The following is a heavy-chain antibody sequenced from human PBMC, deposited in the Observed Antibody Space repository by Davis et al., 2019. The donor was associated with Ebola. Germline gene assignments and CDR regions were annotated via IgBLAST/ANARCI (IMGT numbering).Heavy chain of an antibody. CDR3: ATWELSSSWHYFDY. Sequence: HTGGSLRLSCVASGFTSSSYWMHWVRQAPGKGLVWVSLIKSDGSSTRYADSVKGRFTISRDNAKNTLYLQMNSLRPEDTAVYYCATWELSSSWHYFDYWGQGTLVTVSS. CDR2: IKSDGSST. V-gene: IGHV3-74*01. D-gene: IGHD6-13*01. CDR1: GFTSSSYW. J-gene: IGHJ4*02.